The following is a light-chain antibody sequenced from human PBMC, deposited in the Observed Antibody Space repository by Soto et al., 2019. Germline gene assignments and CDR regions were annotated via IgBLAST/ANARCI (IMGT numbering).Light chain of an antibody. CDR2: DNN. Sequence: QAVVTQPPSVSAAPGQTVTISCSGGSSNIGNNFVSWYQLLPGTAPKLLIYDNNKRPSGIPDRFSASRSATSATLAITGLQTGDGAVYYCGTWDTSLSGGLFGGGTKLTVL. J-gene: IGLJ2*01. CDR3: GTWDTSLSGGL. V-gene: IGLV1-51*01. CDR1: SSNIGNNF.